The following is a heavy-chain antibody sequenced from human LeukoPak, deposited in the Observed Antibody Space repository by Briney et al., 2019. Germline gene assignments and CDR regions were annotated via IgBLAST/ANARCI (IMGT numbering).Heavy chain of an antibody. J-gene: IGHJ4*02. V-gene: IGHV1-18*04. D-gene: IGHD3-22*01. CDR3: AREFKVDSSGYYCPTQDY. CDR2: ISAYNGNT. Sequence: ASVKVSCKASGYTFTDYYIHWVRQAPGQGLEWMGWISAYNGNTNYAQKLQGRVTMTTDTSTSTAYMELRSLRSDDTAVYYCAREFKVDSSGYYCPTQDYWGQGTLVTVSS. CDR1: GYTFTDYY.